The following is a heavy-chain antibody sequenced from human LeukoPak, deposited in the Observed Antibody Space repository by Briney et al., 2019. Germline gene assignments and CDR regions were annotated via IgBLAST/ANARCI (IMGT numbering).Heavy chain of an antibody. CDR1: GYTFTGYY. CDR3: ARDRFAAAGQLYNWFDP. Sequence: ASVKVSCKASGYTFTGYYMHWVRQAPGQGLEWMGRINPNSGGTNYAQKFQGRATMTRDTSISTAYMELSRLRSDDTAVYYCARDRFAAAGQLYNWFDPWGQGTLVTVSS. J-gene: IGHJ5*02. D-gene: IGHD6-13*01. V-gene: IGHV1-2*06. CDR2: INPNSGGT.